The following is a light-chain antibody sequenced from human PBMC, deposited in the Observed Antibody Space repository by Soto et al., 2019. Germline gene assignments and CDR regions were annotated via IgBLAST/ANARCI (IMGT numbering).Light chain of an antibody. J-gene: IGLJ2*01. V-gene: IGLV2-14*01. CDR1: SSDVGGYNY. CDR2: EVS. Sequence: QSALTQPASVSGSPGQSITISCTGTSSDVGGYNYVSWYQQHPGKAPKLMIYEVSNRPSGVSNRFYGSKSGNTASLTISGLQAEDEADYYCSSYTSSSTPVFGGGTKLTVL. CDR3: SSYTSSSTPV.